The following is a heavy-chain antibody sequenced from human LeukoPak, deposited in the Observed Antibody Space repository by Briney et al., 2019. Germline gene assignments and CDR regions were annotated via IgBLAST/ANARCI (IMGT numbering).Heavy chain of an antibody. V-gene: IGHV3-23*01. D-gene: IGHD2-15*01. Sequence: PGGSLRLSCAASGFTFSSSAMSWVRQAPGKGLEWVSAISGSGGNTYYADSVKGRFTISRDNSKNTLYLQMNSLRVEDTAVYYCAKGAIAALNAYFDYWGQGTLVTVSS. CDR3: AKGAIAALNAYFDY. J-gene: IGHJ4*02. CDR2: ISGSGGNT. CDR1: GFTFSSSA.